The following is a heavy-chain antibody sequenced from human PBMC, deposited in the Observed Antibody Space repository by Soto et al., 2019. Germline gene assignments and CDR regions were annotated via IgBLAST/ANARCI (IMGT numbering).Heavy chain of an antibody. CDR3: AREGEGSSSWYWSFDL. Sequence: QVQLVESGGGVVQPGRSLRLSCAASGFTFSSYAMHWVRQAPGKGLEWVAVISYDGSNKYYADSVKGRFTISRDNSKNTLYLQMNSLRAEDTAVYYCAREGEGSSSWYWSFDLWGRGTLVTVSS. CDR2: ISYDGSNK. J-gene: IGHJ2*01. D-gene: IGHD6-13*01. CDR1: GFTFSSYA. V-gene: IGHV3-30-3*01.